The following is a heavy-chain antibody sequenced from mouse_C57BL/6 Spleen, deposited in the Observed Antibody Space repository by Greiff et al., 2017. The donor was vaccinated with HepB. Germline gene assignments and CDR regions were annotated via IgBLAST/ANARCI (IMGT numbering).Heavy chain of an antibody. J-gene: IGHJ1*03. V-gene: IGHV5-9*01. CDR1: GFTFSSYT. CDR2: ISGGGGNT. D-gene: IGHD1-3*01. CDR3: ARHSYKGLYWYFDV. Sequence: EVKLVESGGGLVKPGGSLKLSCAASGFTFSSYTMSWVRQTPEKRLEWVATISGGGGNTYYPDSVKGRFTISSDNAKNTLYLQMSSLRSEDTALYYCARHSYKGLYWYFDVWGTGTTVTVSS.